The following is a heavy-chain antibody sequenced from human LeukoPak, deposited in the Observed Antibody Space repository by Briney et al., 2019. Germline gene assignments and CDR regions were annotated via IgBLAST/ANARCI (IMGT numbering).Heavy chain of an antibody. CDR2: IYYTGSA. CDR1: GAPITRYY. D-gene: IGHD2-2*01. Sequence: PSETLSLTCTVSGAPITRYYWSWIRQPPGKGLEWIGYIYYTGSANYNPSLKSRVSISVDTSKNQFSLKLSSVTAADTAVYYCARGIVVVPAARIVYGMDVWGQGTTVTVSS. J-gene: IGHJ6*02. V-gene: IGHV4-59*12. CDR3: ARGIVVVPAARIVYGMDV.